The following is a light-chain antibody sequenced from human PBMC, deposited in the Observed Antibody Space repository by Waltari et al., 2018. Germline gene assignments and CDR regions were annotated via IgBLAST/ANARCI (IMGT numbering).Light chain of an antibody. CDR1: QSISSY. CDR3: QQSYSTPFT. J-gene: IGKJ3*01. V-gene: IGKV1-39*01. CDR2: AAS. Sequence: DIQMTQSPSSLSASVRDRVPITCRASQSISSYLNWYPQKPGKAPKLLIYAASSLQSGVPSRFSGSGSGTDFTLTISSLQPEDFATYYCQQSYSTPFTFGPGTKVDIK.